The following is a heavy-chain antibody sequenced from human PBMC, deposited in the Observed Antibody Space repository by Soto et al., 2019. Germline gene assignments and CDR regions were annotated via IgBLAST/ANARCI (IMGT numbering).Heavy chain of an antibody. J-gene: IGHJ4*02. CDR3: AKEQSTVYGEPNAY. V-gene: IGHV3-23*01. Sequence: GGSLRLSCTASGFTFRSYGMSWVRQAPGKGLEWVSGISGSGGGTYYADSVRGRFTISRDNSKNTLYLQMNSLRAEDTAVYYCAKEQSTVYGEPNAYWGQGTLVTVSA. CDR1: GFTFRSYG. CDR2: ISGSGGGT. D-gene: IGHD4-17*01.